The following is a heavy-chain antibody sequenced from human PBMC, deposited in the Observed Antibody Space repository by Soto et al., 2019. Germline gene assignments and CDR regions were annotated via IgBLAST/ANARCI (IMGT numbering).Heavy chain of an antibody. CDR2: FNPEDGGT. V-gene: IGHV1-24*01. D-gene: IGHD3-16*01. CDR3: ATSEYDAGPPDF. J-gene: IGHJ4*02. Sequence: QVQLEQSGAEVRKPGASVKVSCKVSGFRLTDLSMHWVRQAPGKGLEWIGGFNPEDGGTIFAQKFQDRVAVTEDTSADTAYMELSSLRSDDTAVYYCATSEYDAGPPDFWGQGTLVTVSS. CDR1: GFRLTDLS.